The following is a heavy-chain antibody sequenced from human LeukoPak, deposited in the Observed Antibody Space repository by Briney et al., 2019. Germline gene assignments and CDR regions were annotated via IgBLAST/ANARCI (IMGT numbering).Heavy chain of an antibody. J-gene: IGHJ4*02. CDR1: GFTFSSYS. V-gene: IGHV3-48*04. CDR3: ARVGLIVGATFDY. CDR2: ISSSSSTI. Sequence: PGGSLRLSCAASGFTFSSYSMNWVRQAPGKGLEWVSYISSSSSTIYYADSVKGRFTISRDNAKNSLYLQMNSLRAEDTAVYYCARVGLIVGATFDYWSQGTLVTVSS. D-gene: IGHD1-26*01.